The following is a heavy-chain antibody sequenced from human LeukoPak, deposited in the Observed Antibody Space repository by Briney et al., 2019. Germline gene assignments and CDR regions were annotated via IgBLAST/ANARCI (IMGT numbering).Heavy chain of an antibody. D-gene: IGHD2-15*01. CDR1: GFSFSTGGVG. V-gene: IGHV2-5*01. Sequence: ESGPTLVNPTQTLTLTCAFSGFSFSTGGVGVGWIRQPPGEALEWLGVIYENDEKLYSSSLQNRLSITKDTSKNQVVLTMANMDPVDTATYYCAHRHRGVASDIWGQGTIVTVSS. CDR2: IYENDEK. J-gene: IGHJ3*02. CDR3: AHRHRGVASDI.